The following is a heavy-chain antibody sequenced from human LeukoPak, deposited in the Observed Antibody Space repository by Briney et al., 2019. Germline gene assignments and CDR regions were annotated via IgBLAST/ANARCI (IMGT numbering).Heavy chain of an antibody. CDR3: AKKAQYDGHYPLDY. V-gene: IGHV3-7*03. CDR1: AFIFSGHW. J-gene: IGHJ4*02. D-gene: IGHD4/OR15-4a*01. Sequence: GGSLRLSCEGSAFIFSGHWMNWVRQTPGKGLEWVASIKEDGSERQYVDSVKGRFSISRDTSKNTLYLQMNSLRAGDTALYFCAKKAQYDGHYPLDYWGQGTLVTVSA. CDR2: IKEDGSER.